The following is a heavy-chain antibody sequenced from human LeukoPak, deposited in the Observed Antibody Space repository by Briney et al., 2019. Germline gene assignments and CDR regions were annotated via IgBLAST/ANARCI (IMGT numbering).Heavy chain of an antibody. CDR3: AKGSRSGGSYYFDY. Sequence: GESLRLSCAASGFTFSNYAVGWVSQAPGKGLEWVLTFTGSGGSTYYADSVKGRFTISRDNSKNTLYLQMNSLRAEDTAVYYCAKGSRSGGSYYFDYWGQGTLVTVSS. J-gene: IGHJ4*02. V-gene: IGHV3-23*01. CDR2: FTGSGGST. CDR1: GFTFSNYA. D-gene: IGHD2-15*01.